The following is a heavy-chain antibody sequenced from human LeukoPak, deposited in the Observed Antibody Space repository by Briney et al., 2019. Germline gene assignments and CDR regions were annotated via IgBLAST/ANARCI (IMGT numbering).Heavy chain of an antibody. CDR1: GGSFSGYY. Sequence: PSETLSLTCAVYGGSFSGYYWSWIRQPPGKGLEWVGEINHSGSTNYNPSLKSRVTISVDTSKNQFSLKLSSVTAADTTVYYCARHKYSSGWPPEGAFDIWGQGTMATVSS. D-gene: IGHD6-19*01. CDR3: ARHKYSSGWPPEGAFDI. CDR2: INHSGST. V-gene: IGHV4-34*01. J-gene: IGHJ3*02.